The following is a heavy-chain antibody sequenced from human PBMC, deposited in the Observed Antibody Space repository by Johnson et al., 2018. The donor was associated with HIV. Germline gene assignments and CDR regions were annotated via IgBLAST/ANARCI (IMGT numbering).Heavy chain of an antibody. D-gene: IGHD5-18*01. CDR2: ISFDGNLK. Sequence: QVQLVESGGGLVQPGGSLRLSCAASGFSFNDYYMSWIRQAPGKGPEWVAVISFDGNLKKYADSVKGRFTISRDNAKNSLYLQMNSLGAEDTAVYYCARDRGGIHLWLFDAFDIWGQGTKVTVSS. CDR1: GFSFNDYY. J-gene: IGHJ3*02. CDR3: ARDRGGIHLWLFDAFDI. V-gene: IGHV3-33*08.